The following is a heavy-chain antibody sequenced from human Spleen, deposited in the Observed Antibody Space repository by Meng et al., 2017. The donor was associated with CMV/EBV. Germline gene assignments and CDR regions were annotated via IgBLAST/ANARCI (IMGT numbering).Heavy chain of an antibody. CDR3: AKVAVKWGYAMDV. V-gene: IGHV3-23*01. J-gene: IGHJ6*02. D-gene: IGHD2-8*01. CDR2: INGGGHNT. CDR1: GVTFGDYA. Sequence: GESLKISCAASGVTFGDYAMSWVRQAPGEGLEWVSAINGGGHNTYYADSVKGRFTMSRDNAKNSVYLQMNSLRAEDTAVYYCAKVAVKWGYAMDVWGQGTTVTVSS.